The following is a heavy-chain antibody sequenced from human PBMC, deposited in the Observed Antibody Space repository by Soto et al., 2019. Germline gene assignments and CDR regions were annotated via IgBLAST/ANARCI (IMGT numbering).Heavy chain of an antibody. D-gene: IGHD3-22*01. CDR3: ARTPSRYYESSGYPY. CDR1: GYDFTIYG. V-gene: IGHV1-18*01. CDR2: ISPYNGNT. Sequence: QVQLVQSGVEVKKPGASVKVSCKASGYDFTIYGISWVRQAPGQGLEWVGWISPYNGNTKYAQKLQGRVTMTTDTSTSTAYMELRSLTSDDTAVYYCARTPSRYYESSGYPYWGRGTLVTVSS. J-gene: IGHJ4*02.